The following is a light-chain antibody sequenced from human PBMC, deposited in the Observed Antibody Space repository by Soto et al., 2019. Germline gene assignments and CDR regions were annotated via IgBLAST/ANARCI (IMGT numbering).Light chain of an antibody. Sequence: EIVLTQSPATLSLSPGERATLSCRVSQSVSSYLAWYQQKPVQAPRLLIYDASNRATGIPARFSGSGSGTDFTLNISILEPEDFAVYYGQQRSNWPGTFGQGTKVDIK. CDR2: DAS. J-gene: IGKJ1*01. V-gene: IGKV3-11*01. CDR3: QQRSNWPGT. CDR1: QSVSSY.